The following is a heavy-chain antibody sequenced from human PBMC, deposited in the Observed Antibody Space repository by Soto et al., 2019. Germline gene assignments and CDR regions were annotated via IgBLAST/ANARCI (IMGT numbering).Heavy chain of an antibody. CDR3: ARETGENWTYEAH. V-gene: IGHV4-4*07. D-gene: IGHD1-7*01. J-gene: IGHJ1*01. CDR2: ITINENT. Sequence: SETLSLTCVVSGAYSSDFSWSWIRQPAGKGLEWIGRITINENTQKNPSFKSRVTMSIDTSRNHFSLNLQSATAADTALYYCARETGENWTYEAHWGPGTLVTAPQ. CDR1: GAYSSDFS.